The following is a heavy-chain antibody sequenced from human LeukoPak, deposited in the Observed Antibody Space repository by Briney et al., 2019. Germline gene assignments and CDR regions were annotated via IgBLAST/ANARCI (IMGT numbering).Heavy chain of an antibody. V-gene: IGHV3-9*01. D-gene: IGHD3-10*01. CDR2: ISWNSGSI. Sequence: GGSLRLSCAASGFTFDDYAMHWVRQAPGKGLEWVSGISWNSGSIGYADSVKGRFTISRDNAKNSLYLQMNSLRAEDTALYYCAKDGWFGELLFPAFDYWGQGTLVTVPS. J-gene: IGHJ4*02. CDR3: AKDGWFGELLFPAFDY. CDR1: GFTFDDYA.